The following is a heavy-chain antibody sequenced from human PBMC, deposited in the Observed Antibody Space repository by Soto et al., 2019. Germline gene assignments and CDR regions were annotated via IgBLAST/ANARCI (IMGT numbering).Heavy chain of an antibody. CDR3: ARDGYYDFWSGYRVDGMDV. J-gene: IGHJ6*02. CDR2: ISGSGDST. Sequence: PGGSLRLSCAASGFTFSSYAMNWVRQAPGKGLEWVSVISGSGDSTYYADSVKGRFTISRDNSKNTLYLQMNSLRAEDTAVYYCARDGYYDFWSGYRVDGMDVWGQGTTVTVSS. CDR1: GFTFSSYA. V-gene: IGHV3-23*01. D-gene: IGHD3-3*01.